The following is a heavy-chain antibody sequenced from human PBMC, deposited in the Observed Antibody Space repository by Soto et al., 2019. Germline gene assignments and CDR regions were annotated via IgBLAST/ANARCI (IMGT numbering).Heavy chain of an antibody. D-gene: IGHD2-8*01. CDR2: TYYRSKWFN. CDR1: GDSVSANRGA. CDR3: ARLIGNSWLDS. Sequence: SQTLSLTCAISGDSVSANRGAWNWIRQSPSRGLEWLGRTYYRSKWFNDYAVSVKGRISINPDTSNNQFSLQLNSVTPDDTAIYYCARLIGNSWLDSWGQGTLVTVSS. J-gene: IGHJ5*01. V-gene: IGHV6-1*01.